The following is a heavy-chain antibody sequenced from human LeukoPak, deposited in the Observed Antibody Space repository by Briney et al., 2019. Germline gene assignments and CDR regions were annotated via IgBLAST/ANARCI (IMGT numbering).Heavy chain of an antibody. CDR1: GFTFSSTS. Sequence: GGSLRLSCAASGFTFSSTSMSWVRQAPGKGLEWVAVTIGGGDGTYYADSVKGRFTISRDNSNNTLYLQMNSLRAEDTAVYSCAKDLSSSSDSFDYWGQGTLVTVSS. V-gene: IGHV3-23*01. J-gene: IGHJ4*02. D-gene: IGHD6-6*01. CDR2: TIGGGDGT. CDR3: AKDLSSSSDSFDY.